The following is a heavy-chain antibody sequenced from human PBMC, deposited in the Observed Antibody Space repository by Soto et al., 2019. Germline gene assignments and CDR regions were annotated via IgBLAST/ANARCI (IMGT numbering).Heavy chain of an antibody. V-gene: IGHV3-30-3*01. D-gene: IGHD6-19*01. Sequence: PGGSLRLSCTASGLTFTSFAIHWVRQAPGKGLEWVSLISEDGGNKYFAESVRGRFLISRDNSKNTVYLRMNSLRPEDTAVYFCARRLTSTVSALGYWGQGTLVTASS. CDR2: ISEDGGNK. J-gene: IGHJ4*02. CDR3: ARRLTSTVSALGY. CDR1: GLTFTSFA.